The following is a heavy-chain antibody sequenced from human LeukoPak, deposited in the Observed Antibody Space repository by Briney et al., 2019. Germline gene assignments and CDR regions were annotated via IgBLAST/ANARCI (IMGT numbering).Heavy chain of an antibody. V-gene: IGHV4-39*07. CDR2: IYYSGST. Sequence: SETLSLTCAVSGGSISISGYCWGWIRQPPGKGLEWIGIIYYSGSTYYNPSLKSRVTISVEMSKNQFSPKLSSVTAADTAVYYCAKRRGLELLYYYYMDVWGKGTTVTVSS. D-gene: IGHD1-7*01. CDR3: AKRRGLELLYYYYMDV. J-gene: IGHJ6*03. CDR1: GGSISISGYC.